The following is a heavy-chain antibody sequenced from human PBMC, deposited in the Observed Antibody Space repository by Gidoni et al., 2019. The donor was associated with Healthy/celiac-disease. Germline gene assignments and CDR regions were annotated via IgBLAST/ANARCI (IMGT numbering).Heavy chain of an antibody. CDR1: GGSISSSSYY. V-gene: IGHV4-39*01. CDR3: ARLGYYGSGSYYNHYYYGMDV. CDR2: IYYSGST. Sequence: HLQLQESGPGLVKPSDTLSLTCTVSGGSISSSSYYWGWIRQPPGKGLAWIGSIYYSGSTYYNPSLKSRVTISVDTSKNQCSLKLSSVTAADTAVYYCARLGYYGSGSYYNHYYYGMDVWGQGTTVTVSS. D-gene: IGHD3-10*01. J-gene: IGHJ6*02.